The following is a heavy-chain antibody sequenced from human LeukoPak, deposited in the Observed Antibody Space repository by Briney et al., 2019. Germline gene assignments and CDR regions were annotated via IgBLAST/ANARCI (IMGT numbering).Heavy chain of an antibody. V-gene: IGHV3-30*04. Sequence: GRSLRLSCAASGFTFSSYAMHWVRQAPGKGLEWVAVISYDGSNKYYADSVKGRFTISRDNSKNTLYLQMDSLRAEDTAVYYCAREGSIAAPFDYWGQGTLVTVSS. CDR1: GFTFSSYA. CDR2: ISYDGSNK. J-gene: IGHJ4*02. D-gene: IGHD6-6*01. CDR3: AREGSIAAPFDY.